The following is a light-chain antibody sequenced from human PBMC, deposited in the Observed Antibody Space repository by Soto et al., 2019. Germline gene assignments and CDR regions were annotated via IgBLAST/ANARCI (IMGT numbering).Light chain of an antibody. J-gene: IGKJ1*01. CDR3: QQYTNWRT. Sequence: EIVLTQSPGPLSLSPGERVTVSCRASQSISSNLAWYQQRPGLAPRLLIYDASTRATGIPARFSGSGSGTEFTLTISSLQSEDCAIYYCQQYTNWRTFGQGTKVDIK. V-gene: IGKV3-15*01. CDR2: DAS. CDR1: QSISSN.